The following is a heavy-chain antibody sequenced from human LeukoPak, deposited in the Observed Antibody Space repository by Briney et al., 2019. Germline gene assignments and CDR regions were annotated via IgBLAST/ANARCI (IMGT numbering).Heavy chain of an antibody. CDR1: GFTFSTYE. V-gene: IGHV3-48*03. CDR2: ISSSGTPI. CDR3: ARGGWNFFLNF. J-gene: IGHJ4*02. D-gene: IGHD1-7*01. Sequence: GGSLRLSCAASGFTFSTYEMNWVRQAPGKGLEWVSYISSSGTPIYYTDSVKGRFTISRGNAKNSLYLQMNSLRAEDTAVYYCARGGWNFFLNFWGQGTLATVSS.